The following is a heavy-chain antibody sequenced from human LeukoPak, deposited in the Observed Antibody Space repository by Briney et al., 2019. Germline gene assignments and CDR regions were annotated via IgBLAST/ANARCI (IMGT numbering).Heavy chain of an antibody. D-gene: IGHD6-13*01. CDR2: ISSSSSYI. V-gene: IGHV3-21*01. J-gene: IGHJ4*02. CDR3: ARDGAAAGTFDY. CDR1: GFTFSSYS. Sequence: GGSLRLSCAASGFTFSSYSMNWVRQAPGKGLEWVSSISSSSSYIYYADSMKGRFTISRDNAKNSLYLQINSLRAEDTAVYYCARDGAAAGTFDYWGQGTLVTVSS.